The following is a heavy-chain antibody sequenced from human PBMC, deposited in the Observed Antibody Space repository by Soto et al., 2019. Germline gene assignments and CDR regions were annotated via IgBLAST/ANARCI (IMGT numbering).Heavy chain of an antibody. D-gene: IGHD5-12*01. CDR3: ARDSGYDSSFDY. CDR2: IYYSGST. CDR1: GGSISSGDYY. Sequence: SETLSLTCTVSGGSISSGDYYWSWIRQPPGKGLEWIGYIYYSGSTNYNPSLKSRVTISVDTSKNQFSLKLSSVTAADTAVYYCARDSGYDSSFDYWGQGTLVTVSS. J-gene: IGHJ4*02. V-gene: IGHV4-61*08.